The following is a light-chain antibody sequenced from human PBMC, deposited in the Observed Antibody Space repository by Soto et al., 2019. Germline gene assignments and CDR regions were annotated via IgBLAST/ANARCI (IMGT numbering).Light chain of an antibody. CDR2: EVS. CDR3: CSFTSITTYV. Sequence: QSALTQPASVCGSLGQSITISCTGTSSDVGAYNYVSWYQQQPGKAPKLMISEVSNRPSGVSNRFSGSKSGNTASLIISGLQAEDEADYYCCSFTSITTYVFGTGTKVTVL. J-gene: IGLJ1*01. CDR1: SSDVGAYNY. V-gene: IGLV2-14*01.